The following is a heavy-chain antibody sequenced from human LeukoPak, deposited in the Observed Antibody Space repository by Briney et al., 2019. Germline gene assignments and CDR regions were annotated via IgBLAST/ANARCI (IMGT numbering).Heavy chain of an antibody. Sequence: ASVKVSCKASGYTFTGYYMHWVRQAPGQGLGWMGWINPNGGGTNYAQKFQGRVTMTRDTSISTAYMELSRLKSDDAAVYYCARDVDHYDSTGKGLVDFWGQGTMVTVSS. J-gene: IGHJ3*01. CDR1: GYTFTGYY. CDR3: ARDVDHYDSTGKGLVDF. CDR2: INPNGGGT. D-gene: IGHD3-22*01. V-gene: IGHV1-2*02.